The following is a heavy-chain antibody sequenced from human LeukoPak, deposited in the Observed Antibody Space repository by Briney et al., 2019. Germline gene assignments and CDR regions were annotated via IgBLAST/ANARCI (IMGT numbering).Heavy chain of an antibody. D-gene: IGHD5-24*01. J-gene: IGHJ5*02. V-gene: IGHV4-31*03. CDR1: GGSINSGGYY. Sequence: PQTLSLTCTVSGGSINSGGYYWSWIRQHPGKGLEWIGYISYTGSRYYNPSLKSRVTISIDTSKNQFSLNLTSVTAADTAVYYCARDLGSDGFNLRNWFDPWGQGTLVTVSS. CDR3: ARDLGSDGFNLRNWFDP. CDR2: ISYTGSR.